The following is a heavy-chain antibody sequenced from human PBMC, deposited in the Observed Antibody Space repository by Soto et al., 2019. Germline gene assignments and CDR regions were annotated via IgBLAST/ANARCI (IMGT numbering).Heavy chain of an antibody. J-gene: IGHJ4*02. CDR2: ISGSGGST. CDR3: AKIIGELGELSSFDY. Sequence: EVQLLESGGGLVQPGGSLRLSCAASGFTFSSYAMSWVRQAPGKGLEWVSAISGSGGSTYYADSVKGRFPISRDNSKNALYLQMNSLSAEDTAVYYCAKIIGELGELSSFDYWGQGTLVTVSS. CDR1: GFTFSSYA. D-gene: IGHD3-16*02. V-gene: IGHV3-23*01.